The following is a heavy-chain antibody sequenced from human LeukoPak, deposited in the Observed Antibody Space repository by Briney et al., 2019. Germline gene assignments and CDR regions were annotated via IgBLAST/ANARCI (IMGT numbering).Heavy chain of an antibody. J-gene: IGHJ3*02. CDR1: GFSVTNYA. D-gene: IGHD4-11*01. Sequence: GGSLRLSCAASGFSVTNYAMSWVRQAPGKGLDWVSVISESGDYTQYADPVKGRFTISRDKSKNTLYLQMNSLRAEDTAVYYCTTKGCNYSLRDDDGFDIWGQGTMVTVSS. CDR3: TTKGCNYSLRDDDGFDI. CDR2: ISESGDYT. V-gene: IGHV3-23*01.